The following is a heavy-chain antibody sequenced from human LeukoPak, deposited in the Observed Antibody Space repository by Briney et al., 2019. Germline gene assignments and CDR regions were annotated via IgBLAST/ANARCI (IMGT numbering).Heavy chain of an antibody. V-gene: IGHV1-18*01. CDR1: GYTFTGYG. Sequence: ASVKVSCKASGYTFTGYGISWVRQAPGQGLERMGWISAYNGNTNFAQKFQDRVTMTTDSSTSTAYVELRNLRSDDTALYYCARDYREPPDDAFDIWGQGTMVTVSS. CDR2: ISAYNGNT. J-gene: IGHJ3*02. D-gene: IGHD1-26*01. CDR3: ARDYREPPDDAFDI.